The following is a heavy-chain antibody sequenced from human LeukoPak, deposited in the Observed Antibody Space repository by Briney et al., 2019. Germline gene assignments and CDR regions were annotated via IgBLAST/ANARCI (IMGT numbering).Heavy chain of an antibody. Sequence: PGGSLRLSCAASGFTIGSHFMGWVRHLPGKGLQCVAILEPSGAERNYVDSVKGRFTISRDNAKKSLYLQMNSLRAEDTAVYYCARGRAVVAASDNWFDPWGQGTLVTVSS. D-gene: IGHD2-15*01. J-gene: IGHJ5*02. CDR2: LEPSGAER. V-gene: IGHV3-7*01. CDR3: ARGRAVVAASDNWFDP. CDR1: GFTIGSHF.